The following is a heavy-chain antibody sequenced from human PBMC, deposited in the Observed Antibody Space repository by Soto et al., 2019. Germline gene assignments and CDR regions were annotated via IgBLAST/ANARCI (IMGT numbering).Heavy chain of an antibody. Sequence: GGSLRLSCAASGFTFSSYSLTWVRQAPGKGLEWVSSISSDSSYIYYADSVKGRFTISRDNAKNSLYLQMNSLRAEDTAVYYCARSTSSWYRGDHWGQGTLVTVSS. CDR3: ARSTSSWYRGDH. V-gene: IGHV3-21*01. J-gene: IGHJ4*02. D-gene: IGHD6-13*01. CDR2: ISSDSSYI. CDR1: GFTFSSYS.